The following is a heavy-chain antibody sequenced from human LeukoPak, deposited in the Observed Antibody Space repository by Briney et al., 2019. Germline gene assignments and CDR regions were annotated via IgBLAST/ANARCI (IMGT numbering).Heavy chain of an antibody. CDR2: ISYSGST. V-gene: IGHV4-30-4*08. D-gene: IGHD3-3*01. Sequence: SETLSLTCTVSGTSISSGDYYWSWIRQPPGKGLEWIGYISYSGSTYYKPSLKSRLTISRDTSKNQFSLKLSSVTAADTAVYYCARGVYNFWSGYPQNWFVPWGQGILVTVSS. CDR1: GTSISSGDYY. CDR3: ARGVYNFWSGYPQNWFVP. J-gene: IGHJ5*02.